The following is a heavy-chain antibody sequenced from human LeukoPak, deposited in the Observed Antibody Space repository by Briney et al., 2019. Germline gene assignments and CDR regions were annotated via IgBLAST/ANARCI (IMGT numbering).Heavy chain of an antibody. V-gene: IGHV1-46*01. Sequence: GGAVKVSCKESGYPFPNYDIPWVRQAPGNGLEWLGISNPSGDSTNYAQKFQGRVTMTRDTSTSTVYMDLSSLRSEDTAVYYCARWTTTFLDYWGQGTLVTVSS. CDR1: GYPFPNYD. CDR3: ARWTTTFLDY. D-gene: IGHD1-1*01. CDR2: SNPSGDST. J-gene: IGHJ4*02.